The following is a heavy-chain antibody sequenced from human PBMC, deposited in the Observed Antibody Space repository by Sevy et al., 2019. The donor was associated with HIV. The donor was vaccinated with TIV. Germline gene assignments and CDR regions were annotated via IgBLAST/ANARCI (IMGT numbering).Heavy chain of an antibody. Sequence: SETLSLTCSVSGDSISSYFWTWVRQSPGKGLEWIGNVYFTGNTDYSPSLKSRVTLSLDTSKSKVSLTLKSVTAADTDIYFCARDSTTRPRVLDYWGQGTLVTVSS. CDR1: GDSISSYF. J-gene: IGHJ4*02. V-gene: IGHV4-59*01. D-gene: IGHD1-1*01. CDR3: ARDSTTRPRVLDY. CDR2: VYFTGNT.